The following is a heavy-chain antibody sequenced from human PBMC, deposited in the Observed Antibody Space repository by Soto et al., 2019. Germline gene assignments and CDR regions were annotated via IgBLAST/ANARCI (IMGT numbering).Heavy chain of an antibody. J-gene: IGHJ5*02. CDR3: AKLSSVLFGELSQNWFDP. D-gene: IGHD3-10*01. CDR1: GFTFSSYA. V-gene: IGHV3-23*01. CDR2: ISGSGGST. Sequence: EVQLLESGGGLVQPGGSLRLSCAASGFTFSSYAMSWVRQAPGKGLEWVSAISGSGGSTYYADSVKGRFTISRDNSKNTLYLQMNSLRAEDTAVYYCAKLSSVLFGELSQNWFDPWGQGTLGTVSS.